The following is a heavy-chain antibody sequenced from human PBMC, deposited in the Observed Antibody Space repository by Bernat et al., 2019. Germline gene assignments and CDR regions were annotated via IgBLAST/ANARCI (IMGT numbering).Heavy chain of an antibody. CDR1: GLTVSSNY. D-gene: IGHD3-10*01. V-gene: IGHV3-53*02. CDR3: ASFYGSGSYYVDY. J-gene: IGHJ4*02. Sequence: EVQLVETGGGLIQPGGSLRLSCAASGLTVSSNYMSWVRQTPGKGLEWVSVIYSGGATYYADYGKGRFTISRDNSKNTLYLQMNSLRAEDTAVYYCASFYGSGSYYVDYWGQGTLVTVSS. CDR2: IYSGGAT.